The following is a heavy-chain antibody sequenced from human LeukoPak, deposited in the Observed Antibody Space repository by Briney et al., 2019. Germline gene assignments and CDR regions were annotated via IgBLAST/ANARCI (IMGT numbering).Heavy chain of an antibody. CDR1: GGTFSSYA. J-gene: IGHJ4*02. Sequence: GSSVKVSYKASGGTFSSYAISWVRQAPGQGLEWMGRIIPIFGIANYAQKFQGRVTITADKSTSTAYMELSSLRSEDAAVYYCARDGYNNYFDYWGQGTLVTVSS. D-gene: IGHD5-24*01. CDR2: IIPIFGIA. CDR3: ARDGYNNYFDY. V-gene: IGHV1-69*04.